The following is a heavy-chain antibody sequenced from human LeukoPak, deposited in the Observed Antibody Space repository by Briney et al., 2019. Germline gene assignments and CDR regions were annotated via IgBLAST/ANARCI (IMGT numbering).Heavy chain of an antibody. CDR1: GFTFSNYW. Sequence: PGGSLRLSCAASGFTFSNYWMHWVRHAPGKGLVWVATINPDGNKKGVADSVRGRFTISRDDAENSPYLQMNSLRAEDTAVYYCARDFAYKKFDYWGQGTLVTVSS. J-gene: IGHJ4*02. V-gene: IGHV3-7*03. D-gene: IGHD2-21*01. CDR3: ARDFAYKKFDY. CDR2: INPDGNKK.